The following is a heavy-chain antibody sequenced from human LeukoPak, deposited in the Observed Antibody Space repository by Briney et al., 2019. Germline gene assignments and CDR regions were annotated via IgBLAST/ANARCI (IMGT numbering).Heavy chain of an antibody. D-gene: IGHD2-2*01. V-gene: IGHV3-9*01. Sequence: GESLRLSCAASGFTFDDYAMHWVRQAPGKGLEWVSGISWNSGSIGYADSVKGRFTISRDNAKNSLYLQMNSLRAEDTALYYCAKDIVSTSSNWFDPWGQGTLVTVSS. CDR3: AKDIVSTSSNWFDP. J-gene: IGHJ5*02. CDR1: GFTFDDYA. CDR2: ISWNSGSI.